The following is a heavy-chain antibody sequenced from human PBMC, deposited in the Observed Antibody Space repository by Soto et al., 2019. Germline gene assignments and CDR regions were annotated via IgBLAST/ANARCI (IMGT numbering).Heavy chain of an antibody. Sequence: GGSLRLSCAASGFTFSSYGMHWVRQAPGKGLEWVAVIWYDGSEKYYADSVKGRFTISRDNSKNTLFLQMNSLRAEDTAVYYCAKKLAVVPGAAFDAFDIWGQGTMVTVSS. D-gene: IGHD2-2*01. CDR2: IWYDGSEK. J-gene: IGHJ3*02. CDR3: AKKLAVVPGAAFDAFDI. V-gene: IGHV3-30*02. CDR1: GFTFSSYG.